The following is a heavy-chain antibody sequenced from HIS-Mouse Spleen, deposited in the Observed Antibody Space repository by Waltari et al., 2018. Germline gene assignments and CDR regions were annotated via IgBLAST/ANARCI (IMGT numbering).Heavy chain of an antibody. CDR3: ASSLVYYDSSGYYDY. J-gene: IGHJ4*02. V-gene: IGHV4-34*01. CDR1: GGSFSGYY. Sequence: QVQLQQWGAGLLKPSETLSLTCAVYGGSFSGYYWSWIRQPPGKGLEWIGEINHSGSTNYNPSLKSRVTISVDTSKNQFSLKLSSVTAADTAVYYCASSLVYYDSSGYYDYWGQGTLVTVS. CDR2: INHSGST. D-gene: IGHD3-22*01.